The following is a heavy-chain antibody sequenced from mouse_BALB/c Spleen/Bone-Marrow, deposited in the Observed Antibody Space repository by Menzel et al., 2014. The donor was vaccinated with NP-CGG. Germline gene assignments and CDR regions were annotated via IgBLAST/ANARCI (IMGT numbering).Heavy chain of an antibody. J-gene: IGHJ2*01. CDR1: GYTFSSYW. Sequence: QVQLKESGAELMKPGASVKISCKATGYTFSSYWIEWVKQRPGHGLEWIGEILPGSGSTNYNEKLKGKATFTADTPSNTAYMQLSSLTSEDSAVYYCARGDYFDYWGQGTTLTVSS. CDR2: ILPGSGST. CDR3: ARGDYFDY. V-gene: IGHV1-9*01.